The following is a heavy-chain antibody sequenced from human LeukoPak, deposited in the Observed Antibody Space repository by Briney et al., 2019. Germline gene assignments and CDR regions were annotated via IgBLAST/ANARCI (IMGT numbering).Heavy chain of an antibody. CDR2: IYDSVTT. Sequence: PSETLSLTCTVSRGSIRTYYWSWIRQSPGRGRGCIGYIYDSVTTKYNPSLKSRVTISVDTSKNQFSLKLSSVTAADTAVYYCARSGGNYYDTDAFDIWGEGTMVTVSS. J-gene: IGHJ3*02. CDR3: ARSGGNYYDTDAFDI. D-gene: IGHD1-26*01. CDR1: RGSIRTYY. V-gene: IGHV4-59*08.